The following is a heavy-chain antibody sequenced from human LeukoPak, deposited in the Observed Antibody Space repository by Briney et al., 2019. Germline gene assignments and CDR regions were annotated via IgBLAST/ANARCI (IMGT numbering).Heavy chain of an antibody. CDR3: ARRQQLDWFDP. CDR2: IDPSDSYT. D-gene: IGHD6-13*01. CDR1: GYGFTSYW. J-gene: IGHJ5*02. V-gene: IGHV5-10-1*01. Sequence: GESLKISCKGFGYGFTSYWINWVRQMPGKGLEWMGRIDPSDSYTNYSPAFQGHVTISVDKSISTAYLQWSSLKASDTAMYYCARRQQLDWFDPWGQGTLVTVSS.